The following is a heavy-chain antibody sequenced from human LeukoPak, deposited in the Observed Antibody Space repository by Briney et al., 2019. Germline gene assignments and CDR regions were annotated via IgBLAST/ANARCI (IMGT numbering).Heavy chain of an antibody. CDR1: GFTFSSYS. CDR3: ARGEVVVVITSFDY. V-gene: IGHV3-21*01. J-gene: IGHJ4*02. D-gene: IGHD3-22*01. Sequence: PGGSLRLSCAASGFTFSSYSMNWVRQAPGKGLEWVSSISSSSSYIYYADSVKGRFTISRDNAKNSLYLQMNSLRAEDTAVYYCARGEVVVVITSFDYWGQGTLVTVSS. CDR2: ISSSSSYI.